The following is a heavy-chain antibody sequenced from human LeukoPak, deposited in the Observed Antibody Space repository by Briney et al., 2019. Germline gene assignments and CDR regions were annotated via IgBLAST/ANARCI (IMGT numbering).Heavy chain of an antibody. V-gene: IGHV3-23*01. CDR3: AKVAYGSGSFDY. CDR2: ISVSGGST. D-gene: IGHD3-10*01. J-gene: IGHJ4*02. CDR1: GFTFSSYA. Sequence: GGSLRLSCAASGFTFSSYAMNWVRQAPGKGLEWASTISVSGGSTYYADSVKGRFTISRDNSKNTLYLQMNSLRADDTAVYYCAKVAYGSGSFDYWGQGTLVTVSS.